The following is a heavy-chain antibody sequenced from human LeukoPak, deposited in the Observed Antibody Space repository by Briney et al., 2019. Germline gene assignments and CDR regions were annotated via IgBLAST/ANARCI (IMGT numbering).Heavy chain of an antibody. Sequence: SETLSLTCAVYGGSFSGYYWSWIRQPPGKGLEWIGEINHSGSTNYNPSLKSRVTISVDTSKNQFSLELSSVTAADTAVYYCARYREDFDYWGQGTLVTVSS. CDR2: INHSGST. V-gene: IGHV4-34*01. J-gene: IGHJ4*02. CDR3: ARYREDFDY. CDR1: GGSFSGYY.